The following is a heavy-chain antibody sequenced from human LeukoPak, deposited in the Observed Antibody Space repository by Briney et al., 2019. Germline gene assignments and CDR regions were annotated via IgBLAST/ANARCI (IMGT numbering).Heavy chain of an antibody. D-gene: IGHD3-9*01. CDR1: GYTFTKNG. CDR3: ARDRDDSTWLFLNFMDV. Sequence: EASVKVSCRASGYTFTKNGISWVRQAPGQGLEWMGWISTYKGNTNYAQKLQGRVTLTTDTSTSTAYMELRSLRSDDTAVYYCARDRDDSTWLFLNFMDVWGKGTTVIVSS. V-gene: IGHV1-18*01. CDR2: ISTYKGNT. J-gene: IGHJ6*03.